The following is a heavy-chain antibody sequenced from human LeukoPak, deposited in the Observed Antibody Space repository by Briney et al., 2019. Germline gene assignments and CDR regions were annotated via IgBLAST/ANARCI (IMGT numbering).Heavy chain of an antibody. CDR3: AKGYEGYDILTGPDY. CDR2: ISYDGSNK. D-gene: IGHD3-9*01. J-gene: IGHJ4*02. Sequence: GGSLRLSCAASGFTFSSYGMHWVRQAPGKGLEWVAVISYDGSNKYYADSVKGRFTISRDNSKNTLYLQMNSLRAEDTAVYYCAKGYEGYDILTGPDYWGQGTLVTVSS. V-gene: IGHV3-30*18. CDR1: GFTFSSYG.